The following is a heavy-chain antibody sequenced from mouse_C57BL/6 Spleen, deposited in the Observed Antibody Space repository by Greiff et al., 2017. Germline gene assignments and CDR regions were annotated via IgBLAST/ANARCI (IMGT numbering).Heavy chain of an antibody. CDR2: IDPSDSYT. CDR1: GYTFTSYW. CDR3: ASGRLAFHN. V-gene: IGHV1-59*01. J-gene: IGHJ2*01. Sequence: QVQLQQSGAELVRPGTSVKLSCKASGYTFTSYWMHWVKQRPGQGLEWIGVIDPSDSYTNYNQKFKGKATLTVDTSSSTAYMQLSSLTSEDSAVDYCASGRLAFHNWGQGTTLPVSS.